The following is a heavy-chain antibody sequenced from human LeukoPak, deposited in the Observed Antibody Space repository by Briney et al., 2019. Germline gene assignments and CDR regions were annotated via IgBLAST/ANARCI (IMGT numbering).Heavy chain of an antibody. CDR2: IYYSGST. J-gene: IGHJ6*02. V-gene: IGHV4-31*03. CDR1: GGSISSSYYY. D-gene: IGHD3-16*01. Sequence: RASETLSLTCTVSGGSISSSYYYWGWIRQPPGKGLEWIGYIYYSGSTYYNPSLKSRVTISVDTSKNQFSLKLSSVTAADTAVYYCARDWGTYYYYGMDVWGQGTTVTVSS. CDR3: ARDWGTYYYYGMDV.